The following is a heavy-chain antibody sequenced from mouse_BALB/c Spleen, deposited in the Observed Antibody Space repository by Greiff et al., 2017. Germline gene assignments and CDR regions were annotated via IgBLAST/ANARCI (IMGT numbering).Heavy chain of an antibody. V-gene: IGHV1S56*01. Sequence: QVQLKESGPELVKPGASVRISCKASGYTFTSYYIHWVKQRPGQGLEWIGWIYPGNVNTKYNEKFKGKATLTADKSSSTAYMQLSSLTSEDSAVYFCAREDDGYYDAMDYWGQGTSVTVSS. CDR1: GYTFTSYY. J-gene: IGHJ4*01. CDR3: AREDDGYYDAMDY. D-gene: IGHD2-3*01. CDR2: IYPGNVNT.